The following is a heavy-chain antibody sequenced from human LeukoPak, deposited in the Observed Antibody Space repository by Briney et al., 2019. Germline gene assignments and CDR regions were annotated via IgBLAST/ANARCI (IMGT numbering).Heavy chain of an antibody. CDR1: GFPFSRYN. CDR2: ISKSRNYI. Sequence: GSLTLSCAASGFPFSRYNMNWVRPAPGQGLEWVACISKSRNYIYYADSVKGRFTISRDDAKSSLYLQMDSLRVEDTALYYCVRDDPGVQQERRLSPFDIWGQGTMVTVSS. V-gene: IGHV3-21*04. CDR3: VRDDPGVQQERRLSPFDI. J-gene: IGHJ3*02. D-gene: IGHD1-1*01.